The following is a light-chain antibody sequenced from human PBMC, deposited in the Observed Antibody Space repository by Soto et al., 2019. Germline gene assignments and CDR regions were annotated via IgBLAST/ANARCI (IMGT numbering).Light chain of an antibody. J-gene: IGLJ3*02. CDR2: GSS. Sequence: QSVLTQPPSVSGAPGQRVTISCTGSSSNIGAGYDVHWYQQLPGKAPKLLLYGSSNRPSGVPDRFSGSKSGTEASLASTGLQAEDEADYYCQSYDSSLSGSVFGGGTKLTVL. CDR1: SSNIGAGYD. V-gene: IGLV1-40*01. CDR3: QSYDSSLSGSV.